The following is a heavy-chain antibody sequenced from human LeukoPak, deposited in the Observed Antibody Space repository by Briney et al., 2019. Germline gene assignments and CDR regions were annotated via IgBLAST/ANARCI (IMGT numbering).Heavy chain of an antibody. Sequence: PGGSLRLSCAASGFTFSTYGMSWVRQALGKGLEWVSLISWDGSATYYADSVKGRFTISRDNSKNSLYLQMNSLRTEDTALYFCARATPYTSGWYYFDYWGQGTLVTVSS. V-gene: IGHV3-43*02. CDR3: ARATPYTSGWYYFDY. J-gene: IGHJ4*02. D-gene: IGHD6-19*01. CDR1: GFTFSTYG. CDR2: ISWDGSAT.